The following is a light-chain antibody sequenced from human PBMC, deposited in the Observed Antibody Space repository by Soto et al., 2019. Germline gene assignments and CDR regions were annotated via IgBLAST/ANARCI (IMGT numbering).Light chain of an antibody. CDR2: EVN. CDR3: CSYAGNQNVV. CDR1: RSNVESYNF. Sequence: QSALTQPASVSGSPGQSVTISCTGTRSNVESYNFVSWYQQYPGKAPKYLIYEVNQRPSWISDRFSGSKSGKTASLTISGLQADDESYYYCCSYAGNQNVVFGGGTKVTVL. J-gene: IGLJ2*01. V-gene: IGLV2-23*02.